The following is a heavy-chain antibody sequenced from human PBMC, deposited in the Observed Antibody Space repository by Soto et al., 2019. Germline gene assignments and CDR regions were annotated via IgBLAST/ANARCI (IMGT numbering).Heavy chain of an antibody. V-gene: IGHV4-39*01. D-gene: IGHD6-13*01. CDR3: AVLSVEQQLVRDESYYYYGMDV. CDR1: GGSISSSSYY. Sequence: QLQLQESGPGLVKPSETLSLTCTVSGGSISSSSYYWGWIRQPPGKGLEWIGSIYYSGSTYYNPSLKSRVTISVDPSKSQFSLKLSSVTAADTAVYYCAVLSVEQQLVRDESYYYYGMDVWGQGTTVTVSS. J-gene: IGHJ6*02. CDR2: IYYSGST.